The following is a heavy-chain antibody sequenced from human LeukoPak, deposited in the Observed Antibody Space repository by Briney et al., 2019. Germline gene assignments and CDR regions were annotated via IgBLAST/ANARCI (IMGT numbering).Heavy chain of an antibody. CDR1: GGSISSYY. D-gene: IGHD3-10*01. J-gene: IGHJ3*02. CDR2: IYYSGST. Sequence: SETLSLTCTVSGGSISSYYWNWIRQPPGKGLEWIGYIYYSGSTNYNPSLKSRVTISVDTSKNQFSLKLSSVTAADTAIYYCARSLYYYGSDSFDIWGQGTTVTVSS. V-gene: IGHV4-59*01. CDR3: ARSLYYYGSDSFDI.